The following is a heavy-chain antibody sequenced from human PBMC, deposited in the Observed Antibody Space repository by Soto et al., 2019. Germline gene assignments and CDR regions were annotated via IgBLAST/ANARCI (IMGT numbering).Heavy chain of an antibody. CDR2: ISPYNGDT. CDR1: GYSFTNYD. D-gene: IGHD2-2*01. Sequence: ASVKVSCKASGYSFTNYDISWVRQAPGQGLEWMGWISPYNGDTNYAQKPQGRVTMTTDTSTSTAYMELRSLRSDDTAVYYCARYCSSTSCDHYFDYWGQGTLVTVSS. V-gene: IGHV1-18*01. CDR3: ARYCSSTSCDHYFDY. J-gene: IGHJ4*02.